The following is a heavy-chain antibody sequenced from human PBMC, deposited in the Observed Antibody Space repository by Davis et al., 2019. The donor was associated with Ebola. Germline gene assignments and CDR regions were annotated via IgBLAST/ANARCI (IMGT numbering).Heavy chain of an antibody. CDR2: IIPMFGAA. CDR3: ARGVGSNGYYSARY. V-gene: IGHV1-69*13. Sequence: SVKVSCKASGGSFSSYSFSWVRQAPGQGLEWMGRIIPMFGAADYAQKVQGRVTITADASTSTVYMELSSLKSEDTAVYYCARGVGSNGYYSARYWGQGTLVTVSS. D-gene: IGHD3-22*01. J-gene: IGHJ4*02. CDR1: GGSFSSYS.